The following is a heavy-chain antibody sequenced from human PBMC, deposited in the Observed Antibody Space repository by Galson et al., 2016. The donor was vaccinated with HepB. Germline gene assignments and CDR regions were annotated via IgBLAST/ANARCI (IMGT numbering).Heavy chain of an antibody. J-gene: IGHJ5*02. Sequence: SVKVSCKASGYTFISYGISWVRQAPGQGLEWMGWISAYNGNTKYAQSLQGRATMTTDTSTNTAYMELRSLRFDDTAVYFCARAAGYTHFSRFDPWGQGTLVTVSS. CDR1: GYTFISYG. V-gene: IGHV1-18*01. D-gene: IGHD5-24*01. CDR2: ISAYNGNT. CDR3: ARAAGYTHFSRFDP.